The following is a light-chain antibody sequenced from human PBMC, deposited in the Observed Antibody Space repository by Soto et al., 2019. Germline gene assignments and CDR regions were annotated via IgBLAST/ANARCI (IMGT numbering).Light chain of an antibody. J-gene: IGKJ4*01. V-gene: IGKV3-11*01. CDR3: QHRSNWPPELS. CDR1: QSVTTY. Sequence: EVVLTQSSVTLSLSPGERATLSCRASQSVTTYLAWYQQKPGQAPRLLIYDASTRATGIPARFSGSGSGTDFTLTISSLQPEDFAGYYCQHRSNWPPELSFGGGTKVEIK. CDR2: DAS.